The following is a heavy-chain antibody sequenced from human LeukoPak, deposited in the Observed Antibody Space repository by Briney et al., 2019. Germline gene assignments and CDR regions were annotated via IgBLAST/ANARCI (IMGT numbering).Heavy chain of an antibody. V-gene: IGHV5-51*01. Sequence: GESLKISCKGSGYSFTSYWIGWVRQMPGKGLEWMGIIYPGDSDTRYSPSFQGQVTISADKSISTAYLQWSSLKASDTAMYYCARHRNSSSSSYYYYYYMDVWGKGTTVTVSS. D-gene: IGHD6-6*01. CDR3: ARHRNSSSSSYYYYYYMDV. J-gene: IGHJ6*03. CDR1: GYSFTSYW. CDR2: IYPGDSDT.